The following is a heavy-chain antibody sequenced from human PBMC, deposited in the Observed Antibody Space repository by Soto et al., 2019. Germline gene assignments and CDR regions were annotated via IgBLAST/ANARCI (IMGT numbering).Heavy chain of an antibody. V-gene: IGHV1-69*13. CDR2: IIPIFGTA. CDR1: GGTFSSYP. Sequence: SVKVSCKASGGTFSSYPISWVRQAPGQGLEWMGGIIPIFGTANYAQKFQGRVTITADESTSTAYMELSSLRSEDTAVYYCARGEIVVVPAAIHDAFDIWGQGTMVTVSS. CDR3: ARGEIVVVPAAIHDAFDI. J-gene: IGHJ3*02. D-gene: IGHD2-2*01.